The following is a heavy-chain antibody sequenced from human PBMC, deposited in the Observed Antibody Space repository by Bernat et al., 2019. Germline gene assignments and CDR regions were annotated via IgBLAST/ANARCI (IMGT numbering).Heavy chain of an antibody. D-gene: IGHD2-21*01. CDR3: ARHRAGVRYYFDY. J-gene: IGHJ4*02. Sequence: QRQLQERGPGLVKPSEPRPLTGTVSGGPIGSSGYTWGGIGKPQGKGLGWIGSIYYSGSTYYNPSLKSRVTISVDTSKNQFSLKLSSVTAADTAVYYCARHRAGVRYYFDYWGQGTLVTVSS. V-gene: IGHV4-39*01. CDR1: GGPIGSSGYT. CDR2: IYYSGST.